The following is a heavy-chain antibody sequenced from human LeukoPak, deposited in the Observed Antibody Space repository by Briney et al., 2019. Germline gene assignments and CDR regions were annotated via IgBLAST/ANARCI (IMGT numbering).Heavy chain of an antibody. D-gene: IGHD6-13*01. J-gene: IGHJ4*02. V-gene: IGHV3-23*01. CDR2: ISSSGGST. CDR1: GFSFSSYA. CDR3: AKATFASSWNLYFDY. Sequence: GGSQRLSCAASGFSFSSYAMSWVRQAPGKGLEWVSTISSSGGSTYYADSVKGRFTISRDNSKSTVYLQMNSLRAEDTAVYYCAKATFASSWNLYFDYWGQGTLVTVSS.